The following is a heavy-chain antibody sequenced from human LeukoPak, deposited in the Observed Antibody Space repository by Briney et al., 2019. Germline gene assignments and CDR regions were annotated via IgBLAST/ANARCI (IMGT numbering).Heavy chain of an antibody. V-gene: IGHV4-34*01. Sequence: SSETLSLTCAVYGGSFSGYYWSWIRQPPGKGLEWIGEINHSGSTNYNPSLKSRVTISVDTSKNQFSLKLSSVTAADTAVYYCARLGGYCTNGVCYRGYYYYMDVWGKGTTVTVSS. CDR3: ARLGGYCTNGVCYRGYYYYMDV. CDR1: GGSFSGYY. D-gene: IGHD2-8*01. J-gene: IGHJ6*03. CDR2: INHSGST.